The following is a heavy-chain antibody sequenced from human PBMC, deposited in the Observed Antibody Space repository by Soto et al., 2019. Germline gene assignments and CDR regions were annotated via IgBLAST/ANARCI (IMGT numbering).Heavy chain of an antibody. V-gene: IGHV4-4*07. CDR2: IYSSGGT. CDR3: ARGQRFSDSFDP. J-gene: IGHJ5*02. Sequence: SETLSLTCPVSGGAISGYYWTWIRQSAGKGLEWIGRIYSSGGTKYNPSLQSRVTMSLDTSKNQFSLRLTSVTAADKAVYYCARGQRFSDSFDPWGQGTLVTV. CDR1: GGAISGYY. D-gene: IGHD3-3*01.